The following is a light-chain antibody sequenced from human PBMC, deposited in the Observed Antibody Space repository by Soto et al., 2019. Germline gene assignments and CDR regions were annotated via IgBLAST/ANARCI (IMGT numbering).Light chain of an antibody. V-gene: IGLV2-14*01. Sequence: QSALTQPASVSGSPGQSITISCSGTSSDIGAYDHVAWFQQFPGKTHKLVIYSVSNRPSGVSYRFSGSKSGNTASLTISGLQADDEADYYCISYTVSRSYVFGPGTKLTVL. CDR2: SVS. J-gene: IGLJ1*01. CDR1: SSDIGAYDH. CDR3: ISYTVSRSYV.